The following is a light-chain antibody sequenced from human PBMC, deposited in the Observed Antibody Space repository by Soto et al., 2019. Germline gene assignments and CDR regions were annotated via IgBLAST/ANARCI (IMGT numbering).Light chain of an antibody. V-gene: IGKV1-5*01. CDR2: DAS. J-gene: IGKJ4*01. CDR1: QSISSW. Sequence: IQMPQSPSTLSASVGDRVTITCRASQSISSWLAWYQQKPGKAPKLLIYDASSLESGVPSRFSGSGSGTEFTLTISSLQPDDFATYYCQQYKSYSLTFGGGTKVDIK. CDR3: QQYKSYSLT.